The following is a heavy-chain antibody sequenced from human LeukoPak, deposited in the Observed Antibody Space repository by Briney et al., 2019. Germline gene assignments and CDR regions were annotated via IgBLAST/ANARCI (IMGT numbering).Heavy chain of an antibody. J-gene: IGHJ4*02. CDR1: GGSFSGYY. CDR3: ARGQPGARRLFDY. V-gene: IGHV4-34*01. CDR2: INHSGST. Sequence: SETLTLTCAVYGGSFSGYYWSWIRQPPGKGLEWIGEINHSGSTNYNPSLKSRVTISVDTSKNQFSLKLSSVTAADTAVYYCARGQPGARRLFDYWGQGTLVTVSS. D-gene: IGHD2-2*01.